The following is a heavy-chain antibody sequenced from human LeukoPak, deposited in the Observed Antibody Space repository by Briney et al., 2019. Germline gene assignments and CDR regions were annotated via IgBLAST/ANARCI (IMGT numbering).Heavy chain of an antibody. J-gene: IGHJ4*02. CDR3: ARGLNSGSYGYFDY. Sequence: SVKVSCKASGGTFSSYAISWVRQAPGQGLEWMGGIIPIFGTANYAQKFQGRVTITADESTSTAYMGLSSLRSEDTAVYYCARGLNSGSYGYFDYWGQGTLVTVSS. CDR1: GGTFSSYA. V-gene: IGHV1-69*13. CDR2: IIPIFGTA. D-gene: IGHD1-26*01.